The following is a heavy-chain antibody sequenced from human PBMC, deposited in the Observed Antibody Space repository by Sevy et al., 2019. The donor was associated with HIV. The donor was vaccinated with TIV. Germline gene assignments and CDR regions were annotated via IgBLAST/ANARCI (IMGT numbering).Heavy chain of an antibody. D-gene: IGHD3-3*01. V-gene: IGHV1-69*06. J-gene: IGHJ3*02. CDR3: ARENLDSTIFGVVINHAAFDI. CDR1: GGTFSSYA. CDR2: IIPIFGTA. Sequence: ASVKVSCKASGGTFSSYAISWVRQAPGQGLEWMGGIIPIFGTANYAQRFQGRVTITADKSTSTAYMELSSLRSEDTAVYYCARENLDSTIFGVVINHAAFDIWGQGTMVTVSS.